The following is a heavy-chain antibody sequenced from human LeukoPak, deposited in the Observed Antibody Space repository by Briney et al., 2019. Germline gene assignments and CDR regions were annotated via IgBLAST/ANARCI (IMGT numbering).Heavy chain of an antibody. CDR1: GFTFSSYG. CDR2: IRYDGSNK. J-gene: IGHJ3*02. V-gene: IGHV3-30*02. Sequence: GGALRLSCAASGFTFSSYGMHWVRQAPGKGGEGVAFIRYDGSNKHYADSVKGRFTISRDNSKNTLYLQMNSLRAEDTAVYYCAKDSDAFDIWGQGTMVTVSS. CDR3: AKDSDAFDI.